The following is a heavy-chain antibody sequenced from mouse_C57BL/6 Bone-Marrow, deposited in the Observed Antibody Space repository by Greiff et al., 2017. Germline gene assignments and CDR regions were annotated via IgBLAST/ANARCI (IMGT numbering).Heavy chain of an antibody. J-gene: IGHJ4*01. CDR1: GYTFTDYY. CDR3: AGILRYYYAMDY. CDR2: INPNNGGT. Sequence: VQLQQSGPELVKPGASVKISCTASGYTFTDYYMNWVKQSHGKSLEWIGDINPNNGGTSYNQKFKGKATLTVDKSSSTAYMELRSLTSEDSAVYYCAGILRYYYAMDYWGQGTSGTGSS. D-gene: IGHD1-1*01. V-gene: IGHV1-26*01.